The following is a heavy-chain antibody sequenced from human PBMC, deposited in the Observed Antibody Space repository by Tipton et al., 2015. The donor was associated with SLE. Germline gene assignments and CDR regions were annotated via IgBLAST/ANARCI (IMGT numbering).Heavy chain of an antibody. CDR2: INHSGST. D-gene: IGHD3-10*01. V-gene: IGHV4-34*01. Sequence: TLSLTCAVYGMSFSGYYWSWIRQSPGKGLEWIGEINHSGSTNYNASLKSRITISVDTSKNQFSLTLSSVTAADTAVYYCARGLYGSGNFDYWGQGTLITVSS. J-gene: IGHJ4*02. CDR1: GMSFSGYY. CDR3: ARGLYGSGNFDY.